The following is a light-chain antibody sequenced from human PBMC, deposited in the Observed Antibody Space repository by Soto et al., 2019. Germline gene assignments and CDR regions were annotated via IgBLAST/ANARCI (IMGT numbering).Light chain of an antibody. CDR3: ATWDDSLDGHV. V-gene: IGLV1-44*01. CDR1: NSNIGSNT. Sequence: QSVLTQPPSASGTPGQRVTISCSGSNSNIGSNTVNWYHQLPGTAPRLLIYSTNQRPSRVPDPFSGSKSGTSASLANSGLQYEDEAYYYCATWDDSLDGHVFGTGTKVTVL. CDR2: STN. J-gene: IGLJ1*01.